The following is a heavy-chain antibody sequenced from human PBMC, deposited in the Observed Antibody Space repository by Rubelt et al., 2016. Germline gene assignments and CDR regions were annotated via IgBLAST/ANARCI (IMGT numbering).Heavy chain of an antibody. J-gene: IGHJ3*02. V-gene: IGHV3-33*01. D-gene: IGHD1-14*01. CDR2: IWYDGSNK. CDR1: GFTFKNHG. CDR3: ARGGAAGEAFDI. Sequence: VQLLESGGGLVQPGGSLRLSCAVSGFTFKNHGMHWVRQAPGKGLEWVALIWYDGSNKYYADSVKGRFTISRDNSKNRLYLQMNRLRGEDTAVYYCARGGAAGEAFDIGGQGTMVTVSS.